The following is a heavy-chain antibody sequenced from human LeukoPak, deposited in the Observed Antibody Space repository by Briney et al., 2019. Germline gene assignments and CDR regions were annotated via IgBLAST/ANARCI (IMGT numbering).Heavy chain of an antibody. J-gene: IGHJ3*02. CDR2: ISSSSSYI. Sequence: GRSLRLSCAASGFTFSSYSMNWVRQAPGKGLEWVSSISSSSSYIYYADSVKGRFTISRDNAKNSLYLQMNSLRAEDTAVYYCARVARVYSSNRPGAFDIWGQGTMVTVSS. CDR1: GFTFSSYS. D-gene: IGHD6-13*01. V-gene: IGHV3-21*01. CDR3: ARVARVYSSNRPGAFDI.